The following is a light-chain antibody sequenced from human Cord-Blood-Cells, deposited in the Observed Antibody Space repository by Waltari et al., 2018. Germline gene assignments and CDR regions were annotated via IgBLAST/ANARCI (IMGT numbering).Light chain of an antibody. CDR3: RSYAGSSTLV. J-gene: IGLJ2*01. V-gene: IGLV2-23*01. CDR1: SSDVGSYNL. CDR2: EGS. Sequence: QSALTQPASVSGSPGQSITISCTATSSDVGSYNLFSWYQQHPGKAPILMIYEGSKRPSGVSNRFSGSKSGNTASLTISGLQAEDEADYYCRSYAGSSTLVFGGGTKLTVL.